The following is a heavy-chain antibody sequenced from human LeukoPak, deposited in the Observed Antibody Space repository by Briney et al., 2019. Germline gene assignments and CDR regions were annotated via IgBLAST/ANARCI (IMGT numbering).Heavy chain of an antibody. CDR2: IRFDGSSK. CDR1: GFTFSNFG. D-gene: IGHD1-26*01. CDR3: AKEPKEWELPDY. Sequence: GGSLRLSCAASGFTFSNFGMHWVRQAPGKGLEWVAFIRFDGSSKYYRDSVKGRFTISRDNSKNTLYLQLDYLRTEDTAVYYCAKEPKEWELPDYWGQGTLVTVSS. J-gene: IGHJ4*02. V-gene: IGHV3-30*02.